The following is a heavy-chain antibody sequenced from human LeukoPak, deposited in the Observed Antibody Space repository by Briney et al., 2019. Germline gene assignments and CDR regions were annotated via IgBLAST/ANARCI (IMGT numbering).Heavy chain of an antibody. J-gene: IGHJ6*02. V-gene: IGHV6-1*01. D-gene: IGHD2-15*01. CDR2: PYYWYKWHN. CDR1: GGSVSSKSAA. Sequence: SHTVPLTCAISGGSVSSKSAAWLWMRPSPSRSVEWLGWPYYWYKWHNAYAVSLNSRITINLDIPNHQFSVHLNSVTAGHTAVYYCSRGCLQNGMDVWGQGTTVTVPS. CDR3: SRGCLQNGMDV.